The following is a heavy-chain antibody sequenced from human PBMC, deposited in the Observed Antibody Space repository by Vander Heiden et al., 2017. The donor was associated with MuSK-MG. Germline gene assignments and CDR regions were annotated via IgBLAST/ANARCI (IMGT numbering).Heavy chain of an antibody. D-gene: IGHD3-3*01. CDR2: ISHDGIHT. Sequence: EMRLVESGGGLVQPGGSLRLSCAASGFSFSTSVMRWVRQVPGKGLVWVARISHDGIHTSYADYVKGRFAISRDNAKNTLYRQMNYLRVEDMAVYYCARDLDWLLYDYWGQGTLVTVSS. CDR3: ARDLDWLLYDY. CDR1: GFSFSTSV. J-gene: IGHJ4*02. V-gene: IGHV3-74*01.